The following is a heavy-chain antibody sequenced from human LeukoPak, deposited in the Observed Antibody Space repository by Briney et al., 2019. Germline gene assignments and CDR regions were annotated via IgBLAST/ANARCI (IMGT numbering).Heavy chain of an antibody. CDR2: INPNSGGT. V-gene: IGHV1-2*02. CDR1: GYTFTGYY. J-gene: IGHJ3*02. D-gene: IGHD3-10*01. Sequence: ASVKVSCKASGYTFTGYYMHWVRQAPGQGLEWMGWINPNSGGTNYAQKFQGRVTMTRDTSISTAYMELSRLRSDDTAVYYCARFKWFGELYAFNIWGQGTMVTVSS. CDR3: ARFKWFGELYAFNI.